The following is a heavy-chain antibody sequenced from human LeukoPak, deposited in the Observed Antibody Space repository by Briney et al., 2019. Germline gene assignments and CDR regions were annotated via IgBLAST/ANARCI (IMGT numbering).Heavy chain of an antibody. V-gene: IGHV4-59*06. CDR3: ARSGSTSVANWFDP. CDR1: GGSISSYY. D-gene: IGHD2-2*01. CDR2: IYYSGST. Sequence: PSETLSLTCTVSGGSISSYYWSWIRQPAGKGLEWIGYIYYSGSTYYNPSLKSRVTISVDTSKNQFSLKLSSVTAADTAVYYCARSGSTSVANWFDPWGQGTLVTVSS. J-gene: IGHJ5*02.